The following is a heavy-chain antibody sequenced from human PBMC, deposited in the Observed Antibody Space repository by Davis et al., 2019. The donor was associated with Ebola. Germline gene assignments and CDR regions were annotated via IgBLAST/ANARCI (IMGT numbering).Heavy chain of an antibody. CDR2: TSYDGSNE. V-gene: IGHV3-30-3*01. D-gene: IGHD4-17*01. J-gene: IGHJ6*02. CDR3: ARDRLDYGDFVYYGMDV. CDR1: GFTFRTYA. Sequence: PGGSLRLSCAASGFTFRTYAMYWVRHAPGKGLEWVAVTSYDGSNEYYADSVKGRFTISRDNSKNTLFLQMNSLRPEDTAVYFCARDRLDYGDFVYYGMDVWGQGTTVTVSS.